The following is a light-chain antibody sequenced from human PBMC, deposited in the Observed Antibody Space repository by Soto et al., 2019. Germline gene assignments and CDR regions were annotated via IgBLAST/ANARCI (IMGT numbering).Light chain of an antibody. V-gene: IGKV3-15*01. Sequence: VFTQSPCTVSSSPGERATLSCRASQSVSSNLAWYQQIPGQAPRLLIYAASTRATGIPARFSGGGSGTEFTLTISSLQSEDFAVYYCQQYTNWPSFGPGTKVDIK. CDR1: QSVSSN. CDR3: QQYTNWPS. J-gene: IGKJ3*01. CDR2: AAS.